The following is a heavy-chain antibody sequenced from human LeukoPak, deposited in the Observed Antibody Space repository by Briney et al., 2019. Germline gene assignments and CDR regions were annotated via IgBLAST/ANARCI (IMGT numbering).Heavy chain of an antibody. CDR1: GFTFDDYA. D-gene: IGHD6-19*01. V-gene: IGHV3-9*01. CDR2: ISWNSGSI. CDR3: AKVLLAVAGTGNAFDI. J-gene: IGHJ3*02. Sequence: GGSLSLSCAASGFTFDDYAMHWVRQAPGKGLEWVSGISWNSGSIGYADSVKGRFTISRDNAKNSLYLQMNSLRAEDTALYYCAKVLLAVAGTGNAFDIWGQGTMVTVSS.